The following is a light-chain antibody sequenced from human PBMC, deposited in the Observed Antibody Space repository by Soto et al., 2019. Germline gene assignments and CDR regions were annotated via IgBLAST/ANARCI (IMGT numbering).Light chain of an antibody. Sequence: DIQMTQSPSSLSASVGDRVTITCRASQSISNYLNWYQQKPGKAPKLLIYTASSLQSGVPSRFGGSGSGTDFTLTISSLQPEDFATYYCQQCYSNPFTFGPGNKVDS. CDR2: TAS. J-gene: IGKJ3*01. CDR1: QSISNY. CDR3: QQCYSNPFT. V-gene: IGKV1-39*01.